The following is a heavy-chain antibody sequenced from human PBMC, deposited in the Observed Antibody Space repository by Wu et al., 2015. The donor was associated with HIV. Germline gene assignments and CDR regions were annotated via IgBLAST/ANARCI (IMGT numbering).Heavy chain of an antibody. CDR3: ARSDYDFWSGRYTPRYYYMDV. Sequence: QVQLVQSGAEVKKPGSSVKVSCKASGGTFSSYAISWVRQAPGQGLEWMGGIIPIFGTANYAQKFQGRVTITADESTSTAYMELSSLRSEDTAVYYCARSDYDFWSGRYTPRYYYMDVWGKGDHGHRLL. V-gene: IGHV1-69*12. CDR1: GGTFSSYA. CDR2: IIPIFGTA. D-gene: IGHD3-3*01. J-gene: IGHJ6*03.